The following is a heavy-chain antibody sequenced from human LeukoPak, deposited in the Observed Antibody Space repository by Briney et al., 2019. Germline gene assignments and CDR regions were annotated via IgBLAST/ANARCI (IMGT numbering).Heavy chain of an antibody. CDR3: ARRNYSNLDY. CDR1: GGSISSYY. CDR2: IYYSGNT. V-gene: IGHV4-59*08. D-gene: IGHD4-11*01. J-gene: IGHJ4*02. Sequence: SETLSLTCTVSGGSISSYYWTWIRLPPGKGLEWIGYIYYSGNTNYNPSLKSRVTISVDTSKNQFSLKLSSVTAADTAVYYCARRNYSNLDYWGQGTLVTVSS.